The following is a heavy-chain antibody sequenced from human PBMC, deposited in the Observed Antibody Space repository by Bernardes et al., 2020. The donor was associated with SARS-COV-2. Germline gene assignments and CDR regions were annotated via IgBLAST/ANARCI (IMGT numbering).Heavy chain of an antibody. CDR1: GFTFSRYW. CDR3: ARDPYDFWSGFTSYYYYYGMDV. Sequence: GGSLRLSCEASGFTFSRYWMSWVRQAPGKGLEWVANIKQDGSDKYYVDSVKGRFTISRDNAKNTLYLQMNSLRAEDTAVYYCARDPYDFWSGFTSYYYYYGMDVWGQGTTVTVSS. V-gene: IGHV3-7*01. CDR2: IKQDGSDK. D-gene: IGHD3-3*01. J-gene: IGHJ6*02.